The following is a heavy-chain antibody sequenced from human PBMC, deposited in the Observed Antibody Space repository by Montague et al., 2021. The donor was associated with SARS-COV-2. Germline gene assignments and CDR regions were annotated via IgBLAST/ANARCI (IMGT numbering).Heavy chain of an antibody. J-gene: IGHJ6*02. V-gene: IGHV4-61*10. Sequence: SETLSLTCRVSGASIDTGNHYWTWIRQSAGQGLEWIGNIYNSGPTNYNPSLKSRVTISLDRAKNHFSLLLSSMAAADTATYYCGRDSVSYGLDVWGQGTTVTVSS. CDR3: GRDSVSYGLDV. CDR1: GASIDTGNHY. D-gene: IGHD3-16*01. CDR2: IYNSGPT.